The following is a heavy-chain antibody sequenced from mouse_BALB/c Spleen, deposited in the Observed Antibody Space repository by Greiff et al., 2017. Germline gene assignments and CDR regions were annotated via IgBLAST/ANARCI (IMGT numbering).Heavy chain of an antibody. CDR1: GYTFTDYY. CDR3: ARGLPYFDY. D-gene: IGHD3-1*01. V-gene: IGHV1-77*01. Sequence: QVQLKESGAELARPGASVKLSCKASGYTFTDYYINWVKQRTGQGLEWIGEIYPGSGNTYYNEKFKGKATLTADKSSSTAYMQLSSLTSEDSAVYFCARGLPYFDYWGQGTTLTVSS. CDR2: IYPGSGNT. J-gene: IGHJ2*01.